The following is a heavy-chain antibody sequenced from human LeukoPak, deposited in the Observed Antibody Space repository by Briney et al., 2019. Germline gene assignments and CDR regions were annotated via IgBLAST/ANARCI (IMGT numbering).Heavy chain of an antibody. CDR1: GFPFSDYG. D-gene: IGHD3-10*01. J-gene: IGHJ4*02. V-gene: IGHV3-30*18. CDR3: AKDGTYGSAD. Sequence: PGGSLRLSCAASGFPFSDYGMYWVRQAPGKGLEWLAVISHDGNNKYYADPVKGRFTISRDNSKNTLYLQMNSLRAEDTAVYYCAKDGTYGSADWGQGTLVTVSS. CDR2: ISHDGNNK.